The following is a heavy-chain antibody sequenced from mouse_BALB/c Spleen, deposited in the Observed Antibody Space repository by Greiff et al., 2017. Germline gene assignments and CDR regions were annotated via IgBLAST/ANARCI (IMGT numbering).Heavy chain of an antibody. V-gene: IGHV2-2*02. D-gene: IGHD4-1*02. CDR1: GFSLSRYS. J-gene: IGHJ2*01. CDR3: ASSTGTGYYFDY. CDR2: IWSGGST. Sequence: VQLQQSGPGLVAPSQSLSITCTVSGFSLSRYSVHWVRQSPGKGLEWLGVIWSGGSTDYNAAFISRLSISKDNSKSQVFFKMNSLQANDTAIYYCASSTGTGYYFDYWGQGTTLTVSS.